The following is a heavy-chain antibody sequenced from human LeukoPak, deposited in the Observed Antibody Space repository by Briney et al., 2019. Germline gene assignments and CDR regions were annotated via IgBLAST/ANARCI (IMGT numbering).Heavy chain of an antibody. CDR2: IIPIFGTA. Sequence: SVKVSCKASGGTFSSYAISWVRQAPGRVLEWMGGIIPIFGTANYAQKFQGRVTITADESTSTAYMELSSLRSEDTAVYYCARDGGGATSYYFDYWGQGTLVTVSS. CDR1: GGTFSSYA. CDR3: ARDGGGATSYYFDY. D-gene: IGHD1-26*01. V-gene: IGHV1-69*13. J-gene: IGHJ4*02.